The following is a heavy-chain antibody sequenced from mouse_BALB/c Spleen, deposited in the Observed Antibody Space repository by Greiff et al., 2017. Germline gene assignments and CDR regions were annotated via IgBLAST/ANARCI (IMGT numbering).Heavy chain of an antibody. Sequence: VQVVESGPGLVAPSQSLSITCTVSGFSLTDYGVSWIRQPPGKGLEWLGVIWGGGSTYYNSALKSRLSISKDNSKSQVFLKMNSLQTDDTAMYYCAKQDYRYRKYAMDYWGQGTSVTVSS. D-gene: IGHD2-14*01. CDR2: IWGGGST. CDR1: GFSLTDYG. V-gene: IGHV2-6-5*01. CDR3: AKQDYRYRKYAMDY. J-gene: IGHJ4*01.